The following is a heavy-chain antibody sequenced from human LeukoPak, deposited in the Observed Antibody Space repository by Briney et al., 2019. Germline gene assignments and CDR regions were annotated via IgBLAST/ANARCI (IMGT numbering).Heavy chain of an antibody. D-gene: IGHD6-19*01. V-gene: IGHV3-43*02. Sequence: GGSLRLSCAASGFTFDDYAMHWVRQAPGKGLEWVSLISGDGGSTYYADSVKGRFTSSRDNSKNSLYLQMNSLRTEDTALYYCARTSGWCNWFDPWGQGTLVTVSS. J-gene: IGHJ5*02. CDR1: GFTFDDYA. CDR2: ISGDGGST. CDR3: ARTSGWCNWFDP.